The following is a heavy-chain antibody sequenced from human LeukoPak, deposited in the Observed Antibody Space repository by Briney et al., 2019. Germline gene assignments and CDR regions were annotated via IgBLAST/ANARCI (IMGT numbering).Heavy chain of an antibody. J-gene: IGHJ5*02. Sequence: PSETLSLTCTVSGGSISSSSYYWGWIRQPPGKGLEWIGSIYYSGSTYYNPSLKSRVTISVDTSKNQFSLKLSPVTAADTAVYYCARAYSSGSYRWFDPWGQGTLVTVSS. CDR1: GGSISSSSYY. D-gene: IGHD6-19*01. V-gene: IGHV4-39*01. CDR2: IYYSGST. CDR3: ARAYSSGSYRWFDP.